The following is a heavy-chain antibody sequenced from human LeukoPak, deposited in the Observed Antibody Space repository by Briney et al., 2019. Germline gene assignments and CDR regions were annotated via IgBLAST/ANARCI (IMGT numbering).Heavy chain of an antibody. V-gene: IGHV4-59*12. D-gene: IGHD3-10*01. J-gene: IGHJ6*03. CDR2: IYYSGST. CDR1: GVTISSYY. CDR3: ESGAYTYHYMDV. Sequence: SETLTLTCTVSGVTISSYYWSWIRQPPGKGLEWVGYIYYSGSTKYNPSLQSRVTISVDTSKTHFSLRLSSVTAADTAVYYCESGAYTYHYMDVWGKGTTVTISS.